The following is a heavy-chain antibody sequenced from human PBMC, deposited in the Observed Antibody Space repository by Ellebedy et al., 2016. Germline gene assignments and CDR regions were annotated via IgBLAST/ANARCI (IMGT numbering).Heavy chain of an antibody. CDR2: IRQDGKEA. D-gene: IGHD2-2*01. CDR1: GFTFTNYW. V-gene: IGHV3-7*01. J-gene: IGHJ4*03. CDR3: VKMPDFDY. Sequence: GESLKISCAASGFTFTNYWMSWVRQAPGKGLEWVANIRQDGKEAHYMDSVRGRFTILRDNTKDSLHLQMNSLTTEDTAVYYCVKMPDFDYWGQGTLVTVSS.